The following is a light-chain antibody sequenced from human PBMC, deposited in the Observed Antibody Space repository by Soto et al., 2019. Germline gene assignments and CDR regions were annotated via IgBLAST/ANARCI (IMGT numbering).Light chain of an antibody. V-gene: IGKV3-20*01. Sequence: EIVLTQSSGTLSLSPGERATLSCRASQTVSGNRIAWYQQKPGQGPRLLIYDATNRATGIPDRFSGSGSGTDFTLTISRLEPEDFAVYHCQQYGTSPPNTFGQGTNLEIK. CDR2: DAT. CDR3: QQYGTSPPNT. J-gene: IGKJ2*01. CDR1: QTVSGNR.